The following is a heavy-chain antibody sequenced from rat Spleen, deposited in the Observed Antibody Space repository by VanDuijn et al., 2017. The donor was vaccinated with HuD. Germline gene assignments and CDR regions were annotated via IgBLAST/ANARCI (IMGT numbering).Heavy chain of an antibody. Sequence: EVQLVESGGGLVQPGRSLKLSCAASGFTFSDYFMAWVRQAPTKGLEWVATITSGGSNTYYPDSVKGRFTISRDNAKSTLYLQVDGLRSEDTAIYYCARPTTGIPFNYWGQGVMVTVSS. J-gene: IGHJ2*01. CDR1: GFTFSDYF. D-gene: IGHD1-9*01. V-gene: IGHV5-25*01. CDR3: ARPTTGIPFNY. CDR2: ITSGGSNT.